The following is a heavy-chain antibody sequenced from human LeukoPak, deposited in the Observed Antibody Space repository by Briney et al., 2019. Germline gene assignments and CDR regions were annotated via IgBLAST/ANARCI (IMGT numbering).Heavy chain of an antibody. D-gene: IGHD3-22*01. CDR2: ITASGDNT. J-gene: IGHJ4*02. CDR3: AKDESVVIRYYFDY. CDR1: GFTFSNYA. Sequence: RTGGSLRLSCAASGFTFSNYAMSWVRQAPGKGLEWVASITASGDNTNYADSVKGRFTISRDNSKNTLYLQMNSLRAEDTALYYCAKDESVVIRYYFDYWGQGTLVTVSS. V-gene: IGHV3-23*01.